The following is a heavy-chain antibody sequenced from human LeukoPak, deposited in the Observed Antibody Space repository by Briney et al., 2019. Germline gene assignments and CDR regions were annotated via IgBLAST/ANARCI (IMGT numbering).Heavy chain of an antibody. CDR1: GYTFSGYY. CDR3: ARERGGNSPFDS. D-gene: IGHD4-23*01. Sequence: ASVKVSCKTSGYTFSGYYMHWVRQAPGQGPEWMGWINPNSSVTHYAQRFQGRVTMTRDTSISAAYMELSWLTSDDTAVYYCARERGGNSPFDSWGQGTLVTVSS. V-gene: IGHV1-2*02. J-gene: IGHJ4*02. CDR2: INPNSSVT.